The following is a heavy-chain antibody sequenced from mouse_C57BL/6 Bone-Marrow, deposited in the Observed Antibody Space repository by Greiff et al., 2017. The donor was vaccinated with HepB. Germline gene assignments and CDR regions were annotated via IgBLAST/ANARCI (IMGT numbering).Heavy chain of an antibody. Sequence: EVKVVESGGGLVQPGGSRKLSCAASGFTFSSFGMHWVRQAPEKGLEWVAYISSGSNTVYFVDTMKGRFNISRDNPKNTLFLQMTSLRSEDTAKYYCARSAYYYGSYWYFDVWGAGTTVTVSS. CDR1: GFTFSSFG. J-gene: IGHJ1*01. CDR2: ISSGSNTV. V-gene: IGHV5-17*02. CDR3: ARSAYYYGSYWYFDV. D-gene: IGHD1-1*01.